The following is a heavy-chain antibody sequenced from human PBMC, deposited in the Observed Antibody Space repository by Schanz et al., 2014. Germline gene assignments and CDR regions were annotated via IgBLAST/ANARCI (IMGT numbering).Heavy chain of an antibody. CDR3: ASTYRSGWSIDY. Sequence: EVHLVESGGGLVKPGGSLRLSCGASGFTFSDYSMNWVRQAPGEGLVWVANIKLDGSEKYYVDSVKGRFTISRDNAKNSLYLQMNSLRAEDAAVYYCASTYRSGWSIDYWGQGTLVTVSS. CDR2: IKLDGSEK. J-gene: IGHJ4*02. D-gene: IGHD6-19*01. V-gene: IGHV3-7*01. CDR1: GFTFSDYS.